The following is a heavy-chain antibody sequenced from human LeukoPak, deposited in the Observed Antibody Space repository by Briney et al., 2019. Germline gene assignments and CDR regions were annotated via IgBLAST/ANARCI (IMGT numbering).Heavy chain of an antibody. D-gene: IGHD5-18*01. CDR3: AKCSYGFSDPNFDY. J-gene: IGHJ4*02. CDR2: ISGSGGST. CDR1: GFTFSSYA. V-gene: IGHV3-23*01. Sequence: GGSLRLSCAASGFTFSSYAMSWVRQAPGKGLEWVSAISGSGGSTYYANSVKGRFTISRDNSKNTLYLQMNSLRAEDTAVYYCAKCSYGFSDPNFDYWGQGTLVTVSS.